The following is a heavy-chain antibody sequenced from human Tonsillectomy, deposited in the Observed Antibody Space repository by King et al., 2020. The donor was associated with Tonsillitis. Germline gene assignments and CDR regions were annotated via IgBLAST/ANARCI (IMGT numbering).Heavy chain of an antibody. Sequence: VQLQESGPGLVKPSETLSLTCAVSGYSISSGYYWGWIRQPPGKGLEWIGSIYHSGSTYYNPSLKSRVTISIDTSKNQFSLNLSSLTAAYTAVYYCSSDQHTSRFDYWGQGTLVTVSS. V-gene: IGHV4-38-2*01. CDR3: SSDQHTSRFDY. CDR1: GYSISSGYY. D-gene: IGHD6-13*01. J-gene: IGHJ4*02. CDR2: IYHSGST.